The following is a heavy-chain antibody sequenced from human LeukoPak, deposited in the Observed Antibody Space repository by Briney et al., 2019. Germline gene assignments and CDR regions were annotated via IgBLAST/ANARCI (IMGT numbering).Heavy chain of an antibody. CDR3: ARGRVGATLNWFDP. D-gene: IGHD1-26*01. V-gene: IGHV4-61*08. J-gene: IGHJ5*02. CDR2: VYYNGNT. Sequence: SETLSLTCTISGVSVTRGAYYWTWIRQPPGKGLEWIGHVYYNGNTDYNPSLKSRVTISVDTSKNQFSLKLSSVTAADTAVYYCARGRVGATLNWFDPWGQGTLVTVSS. CDR1: GVSVTRGAYY.